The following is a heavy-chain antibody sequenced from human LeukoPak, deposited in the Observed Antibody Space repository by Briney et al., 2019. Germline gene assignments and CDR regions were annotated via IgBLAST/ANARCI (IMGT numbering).Heavy chain of an antibody. V-gene: IGHV3-66*01. CDR1: GFTVSSNY. Sequence: PGGSLRLSCAASGFTVSSNYMSWIRQAPGKGLEWVSVIYSGGSTYYADSVKGRFTISRDNSKNTLYLQMNSLRAEDTAVYYCAKEVYGDYCFDYWGQGTLVTVSS. J-gene: IGHJ4*02. D-gene: IGHD4-17*01. CDR2: IYSGGST. CDR3: AKEVYGDYCFDY.